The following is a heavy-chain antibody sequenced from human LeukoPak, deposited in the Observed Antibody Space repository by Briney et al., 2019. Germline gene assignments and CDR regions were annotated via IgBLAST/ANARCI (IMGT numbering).Heavy chain of an antibody. Sequence: GGSLRLSCAASGFTFSSYAMHWVRQAPGKGLEWVAVISYEGSNEYYADSVKGRFTISRDNSKNTLYLQMNSLRAEGTAVYYCARDAQNIGYSYGQFDYWGQGTLVTVSS. CDR1: GFTFSSYA. D-gene: IGHD5-18*01. CDR2: ISYEGSNE. CDR3: ARDAQNIGYSYGQFDY. V-gene: IGHV3-30-3*01. J-gene: IGHJ4*02.